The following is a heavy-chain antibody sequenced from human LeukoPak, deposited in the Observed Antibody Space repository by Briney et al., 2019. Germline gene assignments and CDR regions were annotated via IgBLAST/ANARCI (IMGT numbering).Heavy chain of an antibody. CDR2: SSGSGSST. Sequence: GGSLRLSCAASGFTFSSYAMSWVRQAPGKGLQWVSTSSGSGSSTFYADSVKGRFTISRDNSKNTLFLQMNSLRTEDTAVFYCVSPERMTISGLPRPFGYWGQGTLVTVSS. D-gene: IGHD3/OR15-3a*01. V-gene: IGHV3-23*01. CDR1: GFTFSSYA. J-gene: IGHJ4*02. CDR3: VSPERMTISGLPRPFGY.